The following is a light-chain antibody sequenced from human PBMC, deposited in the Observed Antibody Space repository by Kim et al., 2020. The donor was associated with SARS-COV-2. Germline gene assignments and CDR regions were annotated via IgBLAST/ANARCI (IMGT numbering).Light chain of an antibody. V-gene: IGKV3-20*01. J-gene: IGKJ1*01. CDR2: STS. Sequence: PGEGATLSCRASQSVSSNYLAWYQQKPGQPPRLLIYSTSSRATGIPDRFSGRGSGTDFTLTISRLEPEDFAVYYCQQYDTSPRTFGQWTKVDIK. CDR1: QSVSSNY. CDR3: QQYDTSPRT.